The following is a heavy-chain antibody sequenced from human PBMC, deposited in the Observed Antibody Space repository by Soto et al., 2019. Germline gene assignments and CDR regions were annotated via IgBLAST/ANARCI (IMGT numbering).Heavy chain of an antibody. CDR2: IYYSGNT. V-gene: IGHV4-39*01. CDR3: ARHQDCHSPSCEDNWFDP. J-gene: IGHJ5*02. Sequence: PSETLSLTCTVSGGSISSSSYYWGWIRQPPGKGLEWIGSIYYSGNTYYNPSLKSRVTISVDTSKNQFSLKLRSVTAADTAVYYCARHQDCHSPSCEDNWFDPWGQGTLVTAPQ. CDR1: GGSISSSSYY. D-gene: IGHD2-2*01.